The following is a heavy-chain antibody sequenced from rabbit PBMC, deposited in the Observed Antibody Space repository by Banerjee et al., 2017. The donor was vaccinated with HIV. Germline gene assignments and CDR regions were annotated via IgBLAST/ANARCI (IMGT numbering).Heavy chain of an antibody. CDR3: ARDYGGTLNL. CDR1: GFSFSYYW. CDR2: IDTGSSGST. V-gene: IGHV1S45*01. J-gene: IGHJ4*01. D-gene: IGHD4-2*01. Sequence: QEQLVESGGGLVQPEGSLTLTCTASGFSFSYYWMSWVRQAPGKRPEWIGNIDTGSSGSTYYASWAKGRFTISKTSSTTVTLQMTSLTAADTATYFCARDYGGTLNLRGPGTLVTVS.